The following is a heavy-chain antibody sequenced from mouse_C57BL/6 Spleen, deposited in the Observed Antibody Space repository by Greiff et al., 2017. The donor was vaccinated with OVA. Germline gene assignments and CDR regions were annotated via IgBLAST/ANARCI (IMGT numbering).Heavy chain of an antibody. CDR2: ISGGGGNT. CDR3: ERQGWDWFAY. Sequence: EVMLVESGGGLVKPGGSLKLSCAASGFTFSNYTMSWVRQTPEKRLEWVATISGGGGNTYYPDSVKGRFTISRDNAKNTLYMQMSSLRSEDTALYYCERQGWDWFAYWGQGTLVTVS. J-gene: IGHJ3*01. D-gene: IGHD3-3*01. CDR1: GFTFSNYT. V-gene: IGHV5-9*01.